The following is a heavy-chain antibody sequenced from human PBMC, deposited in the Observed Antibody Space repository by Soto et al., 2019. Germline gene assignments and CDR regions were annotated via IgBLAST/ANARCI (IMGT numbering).Heavy chain of an antibody. V-gene: IGHV4-30-4*01. CDR1: GGSISSGDYY. J-gene: IGHJ4*02. CDR3: ARCYSFGDYYFDY. D-gene: IGHD2-21*02. Sequence: PSETLSLTCTVPGGSISSGDYYWSWIRQPPGKGLEWIGYIYYSGSTYYNPSLKSRVTISVDTSKNQFSLKLSSVTAADTAVYYCARCYSFGDYYFDYWGQGTLVTVSS. CDR2: IYYSGST.